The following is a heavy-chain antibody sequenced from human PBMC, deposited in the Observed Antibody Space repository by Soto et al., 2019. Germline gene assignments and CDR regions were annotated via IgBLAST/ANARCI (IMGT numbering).Heavy chain of an antibody. CDR1: GYTFTIYD. CDR2: MNPNSGNT. CDR3: ARGLVQYQLLFWFDP. D-gene: IGHD2-2*01. Sequence: ASVKVSCKASGYTFTIYDINWVLQATGQGLEWMGWMNPNSGNTGYAQKFQGRVTMTRNTSISTAYMELSSLRSEDTAVYYCARGLVQYQLLFWFDPWGQGTLVTVS. J-gene: IGHJ5*02. V-gene: IGHV1-8*01.